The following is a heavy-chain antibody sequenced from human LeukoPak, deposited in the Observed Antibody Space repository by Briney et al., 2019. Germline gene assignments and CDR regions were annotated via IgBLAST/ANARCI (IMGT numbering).Heavy chain of an antibody. CDR2: IYSGGTT. CDR3: ASQSTPVLPFDI. V-gene: IGHV3-66*04. CDR1: GXTVSSNY. Sequence: GGSLRLSCAVSGXTVSSNYVSWVRQAPGKGREWVSVIYSGGTTYYADSVKGRFTISRDNSKNTLYLQMNSLRAEDTAVYYCASQSTPVLPFDIWGQGTMVTVSS. J-gene: IGHJ3*02.